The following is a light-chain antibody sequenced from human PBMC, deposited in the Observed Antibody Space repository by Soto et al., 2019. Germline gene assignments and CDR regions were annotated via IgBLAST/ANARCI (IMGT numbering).Light chain of an antibody. J-gene: IGLJ2*01. CDR2: EGS. CDR1: RSDVGSYNL. Sequence: QSALTQPASVSGSPGQSITISCTGTRSDVGSYNLVSWYQQHPGKAPKLMIYEGSKRPSGVSNRFSGSKSGNTASLTISGLQAEDEADYHCCSYAGSSTLVFGGGTKVTVL. V-gene: IGLV2-23*01. CDR3: CSYAGSSTLV.